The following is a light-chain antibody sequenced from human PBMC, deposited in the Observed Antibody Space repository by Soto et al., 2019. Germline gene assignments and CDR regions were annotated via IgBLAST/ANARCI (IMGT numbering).Light chain of an antibody. CDR3: RHYNNWPPET. V-gene: IGKV3D-15*01. Sequence: EIVMTQSPGTLSLSPGERATLSCRASQSVSSTYLAWYQQKPGQAPRLLIYGVSSRATGTPDSFSGSGSGTDFTLTISSLQSEDFAIYYCRHYNNWPPETFGQGTKVDIK. CDR2: GVS. J-gene: IGKJ1*01. CDR1: QSVSSTY.